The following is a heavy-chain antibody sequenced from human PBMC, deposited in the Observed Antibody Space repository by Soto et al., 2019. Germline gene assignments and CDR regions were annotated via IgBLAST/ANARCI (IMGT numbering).Heavy chain of an antibody. Sequence: EVQLLESGGGLVQPGGSLRLSCAASGFPFSTYAMTWVRQAPGKGLEWVSAISGSGGSTYYADSVKGRFTNSRDKSKSTLFLQMNSLRAEDTAVYYCAKNWDTTFSSSSHWGQGALVTVSS. CDR2: ISGSGGST. V-gene: IGHV3-23*01. CDR1: GFPFSTYA. J-gene: IGHJ4*02. CDR3: AKNWDTTFSSSSH. D-gene: IGHD6-6*01.